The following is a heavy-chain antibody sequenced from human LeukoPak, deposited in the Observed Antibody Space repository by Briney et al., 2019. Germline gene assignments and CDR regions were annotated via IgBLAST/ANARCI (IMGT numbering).Heavy chain of an antibody. J-gene: IGHJ4*02. CDR2: ITPSGGST. Sequence: ASVKVSCKASGYTFTNYYMHWVRQAPGQGLEWLGLITPSGGSTWYAQKFQGRVTMTRDMSTSTDYMELSSLRSEDTAVYYCARKFLGSRGYYFDYWGQGTLVTVSS. D-gene: IGHD3-10*01. CDR1: GYTFTNYY. CDR3: ARKFLGSRGYYFDY. V-gene: IGHV1-46*01.